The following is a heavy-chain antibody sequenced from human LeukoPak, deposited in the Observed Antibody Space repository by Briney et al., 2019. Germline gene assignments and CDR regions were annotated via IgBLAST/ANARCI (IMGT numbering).Heavy chain of an antibody. CDR2: INPSGGST. CDR1: GYTFTNYN. CDR3: ARVRDGYNDAYDI. Sequence: ASVKVSCKASGYTFTNYNMHWVRQAPGQGLEWMGIINPSGGSTNYAQNFQGRVTMTRDTSTSTVYMELSSLRSEDTAVYYCARVRDGYNDAYDIWGQGTMVTVPS. V-gene: IGHV1-46*01. J-gene: IGHJ3*02. D-gene: IGHD5-24*01.